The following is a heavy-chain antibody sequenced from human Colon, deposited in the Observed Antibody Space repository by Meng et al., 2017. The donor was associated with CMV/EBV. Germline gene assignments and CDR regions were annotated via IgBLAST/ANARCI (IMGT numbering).Heavy chain of an antibody. CDR2: ISRDGDDT. D-gene: IGHD5-24*01. CDR3: ATLKWLNYFFEY. CDR1: GFSFPTYA. V-gene: IGHV3-23*01. Sequence: CVASGFSFPTYAMSWVRQAPGRGLEWVSSISRDGDDTYYAESVKGRFIVSRDNSKNTLYLQVNGLRAEDTAVYYCATLKWLNYFFEYWGQGTLVTVSS. J-gene: IGHJ4*02.